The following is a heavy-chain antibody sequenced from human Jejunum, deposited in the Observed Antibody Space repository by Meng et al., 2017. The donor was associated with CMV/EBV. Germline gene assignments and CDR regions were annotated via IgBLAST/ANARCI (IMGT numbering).Heavy chain of an antibody. J-gene: IGHJ4*02. D-gene: IGHD1-26*01. Sequence: QVQLVDSWGGLVPPGGSLRLSCAASGFTFSNECIHWVRQAPGKGLEWVAFIEHDGSNKYYADSVKRRFTISRDNSKNTLYLQMNSLRVEDTAVYYCAKDVGYWGQGTLVTVSS. CDR3: AKDVGY. CDR2: IEHDGSNK. V-gene: IGHV3-30*02. CDR1: GFTFSNEC.